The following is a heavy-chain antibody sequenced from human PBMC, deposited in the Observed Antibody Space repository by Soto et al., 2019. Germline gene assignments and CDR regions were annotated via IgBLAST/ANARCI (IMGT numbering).Heavy chain of an antibody. CDR1: EYTFSSYY. CDR2: ISPSGGNT. J-gene: IGHJ4*02. CDR3: ASQRVAGQTVDY. D-gene: IGHD6-19*01. V-gene: IGHV1-46*01. Sequence: QVQLVQSGAEVKKPGASVKVSCKASEYTFSSYYVHWVRQAPGQGLEWMGIISPSGGNTRYAQKFQGRVTMTRDTSTRTLYMELSNLRSEDAAFYYCASQRVAGQTVDYWGQGTLVTVSS.